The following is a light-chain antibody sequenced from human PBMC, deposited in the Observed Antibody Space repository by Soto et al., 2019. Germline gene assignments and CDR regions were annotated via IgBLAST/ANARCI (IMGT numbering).Light chain of an antibody. CDR3: QHFGGTTFN. J-gene: IGKJ5*01. V-gene: IGKV3-20*01. CDR2: GAS. CDR1: QSVSSY. Sequence: EIGLPQSPGTLSPSPGEGATLPCRASQSVSSYLAWYQQKPGQAPSLLIYGASTRATGIPDRFSGSGSGTHFTLTISRLEPGDFAVYYCQHFGGTTFNFGQGTRLEIK.